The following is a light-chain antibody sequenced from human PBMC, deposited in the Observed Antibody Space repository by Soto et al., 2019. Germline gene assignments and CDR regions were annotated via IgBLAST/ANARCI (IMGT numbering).Light chain of an antibody. Sequence: DIQMTQSPSSLSASVGDRVTITCRASQSISSYLNWYQQKPGKAPKLLIYAASSLQSGVPSRFSGSGSGTDFTLTISSLQPEDFATYYCQQSYSTLELTFGGGTKVGIK. J-gene: IGKJ4*01. CDR1: QSISSY. V-gene: IGKV1-39*01. CDR3: QQSYSTLELT. CDR2: AAS.